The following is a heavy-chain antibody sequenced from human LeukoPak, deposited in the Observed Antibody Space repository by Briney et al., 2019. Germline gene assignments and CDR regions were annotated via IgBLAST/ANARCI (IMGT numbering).Heavy chain of an antibody. CDR2: ISGSGGST. J-gene: IGHJ4*02. Sequence: PGGSLRLSCAASGFTFSSYGMSWVRQAPGKGLEWVSAISGSGGSTYYADSVKGRFTISRDNSKNTLYLQMNSLRAEDTAVYYCAKLHYYGSGSYYYWGQGTLVTVSS. CDR1: GFTFSSYG. D-gene: IGHD3-10*01. V-gene: IGHV3-23*01. CDR3: AKLHYYGSGSYYY.